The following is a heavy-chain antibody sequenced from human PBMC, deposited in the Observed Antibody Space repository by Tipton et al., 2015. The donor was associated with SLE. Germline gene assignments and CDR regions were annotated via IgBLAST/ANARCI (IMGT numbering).Heavy chain of an antibody. CDR1: GGSISSGSYY. V-gene: IGHV4-61*09. Sequence: TLSLTCTVSGGSISSGSYYWSWIRQPAGKGLEWIGYIYTSGSTNYNPSLKSRVTISVDTSKNQFSLKLSSVTAADPAVYYCARERCSGGSCYPFDYWGQGTLVTVSS. CDR3: ARERCSGGSCYPFDY. J-gene: IGHJ4*02. CDR2: IYTSGST. D-gene: IGHD2-15*01.